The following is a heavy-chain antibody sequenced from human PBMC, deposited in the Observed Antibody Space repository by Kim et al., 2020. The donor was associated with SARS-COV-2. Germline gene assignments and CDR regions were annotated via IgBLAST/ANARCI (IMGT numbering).Heavy chain of an antibody. CDR2: FDPEDGET. J-gene: IGHJ6*02. CDR1: GYTLSELS. Sequence: ASVKVSCKVSGYTLSELSMHWVRQAPGKGLEWMGSFDPEDGETIYALNFQGRVTMTEDTSTDTAYLELRSLRSEDTAVYYCATDLVGFQVYYGMGVWGQGTTVIVAS. D-gene: IGHD3-9*01. V-gene: IGHV1-24*01. CDR3: ATDLVGFQVYYGMGV.